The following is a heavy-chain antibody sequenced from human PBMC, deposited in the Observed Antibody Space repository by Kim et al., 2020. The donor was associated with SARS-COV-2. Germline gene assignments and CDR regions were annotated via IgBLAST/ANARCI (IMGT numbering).Heavy chain of an antibody. CDR1: GYTFTSYY. CDR2: INPSGGST. Sequence: ASVKVSCKASGYTFTSYYMHWVRQAPGQGLEWMGIINPSGGSTSYAQKFQGRVTMTRDTSTSTVYMELSSLRSEDTAVYYCARAISIYDSSGYDAFDIWGQGTMVTVSS. V-gene: IGHV1-46*01. J-gene: IGHJ3*02. CDR3: ARAISIYDSSGYDAFDI. D-gene: IGHD3-22*01.